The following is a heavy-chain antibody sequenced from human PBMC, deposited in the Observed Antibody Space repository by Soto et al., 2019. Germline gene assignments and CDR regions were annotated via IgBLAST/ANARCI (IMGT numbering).Heavy chain of an antibody. CDR3: ARGDFDRSGNYNAGWFAP. J-gene: IGHJ5*02. D-gene: IGHD3-22*01. CDR2: IIPNSGGT. V-gene: IGHV1-2*02. Sequence: QVQLVQSGAEMKKPGSSVRVSCKAFGGSFSSFAITWVRQAPGQGLEWMGGIIPNSGGTNYAQRFQGRVTVTNDTSISTTYMELSSLGSDDTAVYYCARGDFDRSGNYNAGWFAPWGQGTLVTVSS. CDR1: GGSFSSFA.